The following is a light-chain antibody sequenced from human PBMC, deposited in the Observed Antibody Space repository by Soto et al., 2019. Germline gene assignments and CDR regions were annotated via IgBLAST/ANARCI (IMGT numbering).Light chain of an antibody. CDR2: EGS. CDR1: SSDVGSYNL. J-gene: IGLJ2*01. Sequence: QSALTQPASVSGSPGQSITISCTGTSSDVGSYNLVSWYQQHPGTAPRLLIYEGSKRPPGVSSRFSGSKSGNTASLTISGLQTEGESDYYCCSYAGTNPVVFGGGTKVTVL. V-gene: IGLV2-23*01. CDR3: CSYAGTNPVV.